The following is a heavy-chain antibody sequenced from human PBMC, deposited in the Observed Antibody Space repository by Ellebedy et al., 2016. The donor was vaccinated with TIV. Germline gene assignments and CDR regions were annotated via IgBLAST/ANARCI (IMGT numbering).Heavy chain of an antibody. CDR3: ARGLSDYGDFQLDH. V-gene: IGHV3-30*14. J-gene: IGHJ4*02. D-gene: IGHD4-17*01. CDR1: GFTFSRSS. Sequence: GGSLRLSCATSGFTFSRSSMHWVRQAPGKGLEWVAVISYQESNKFYTDSVEGRFTISRDNGRNSLFLEIKRLTADDTAFYYCARGLSDYGDFQLDHWGQGALVTVSS. CDR2: ISYQESNK.